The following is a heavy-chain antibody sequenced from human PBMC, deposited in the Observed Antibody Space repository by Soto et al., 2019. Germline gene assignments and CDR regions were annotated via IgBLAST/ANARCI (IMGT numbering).Heavy chain of an antibody. V-gene: IGHV1-69*01. CDR1: GGTFSSYA. Sequence: QVQLVQSGAEVKKPGSSVKVSCKASGGTFSSYAISWVRQAPGQGLEWMGGIIPIFGTANYAQKFQGRVTITADESTSTAYMELSSRRSEDTAVYYCARSGTIFGVVGDARDYWGKGTLVTVSS. D-gene: IGHD3-3*01. J-gene: IGHJ4*02. CDR2: IIPIFGTA. CDR3: ARSGTIFGVVGDARDY.